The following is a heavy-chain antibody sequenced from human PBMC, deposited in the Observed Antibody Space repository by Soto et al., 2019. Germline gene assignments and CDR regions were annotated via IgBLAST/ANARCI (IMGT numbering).Heavy chain of an antibody. V-gene: IGHV3-23*01. Sequence: GSLRLSCAACGFTFSSYAMSWVRQAPGKGLEWVSAISGSGGSTYYADSVKGRFTISRDNSKNTLYLQMNSLRAEDTAVYYCAKDHTFLEYSSSWYYFDYWGQGTLVTVSS. CDR1: GFTFSSYA. CDR2: ISGSGGST. J-gene: IGHJ4*02. D-gene: IGHD6-13*01. CDR3: AKDHTFLEYSSSWYYFDY.